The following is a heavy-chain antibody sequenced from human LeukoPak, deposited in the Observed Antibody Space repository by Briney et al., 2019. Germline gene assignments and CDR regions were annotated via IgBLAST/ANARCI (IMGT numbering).Heavy chain of an antibody. J-gene: IGHJ6*02. CDR2: IKQDGSEK. CDR3: ARAGAAMVYYYYYGMDV. Sequence: PGGSLRLSCAASGFTFSNYWMSWVRQAPGKGLEWVANIKQDGSEKYYVDSVKGRFTISRDNAKNSLYLQMNSLRAEGTAVYYCARAGAAMVYYYYYGMDVWGQGTTVTVSS. V-gene: IGHV3-7*01. CDR1: GFTFSNYW. D-gene: IGHD5-18*01.